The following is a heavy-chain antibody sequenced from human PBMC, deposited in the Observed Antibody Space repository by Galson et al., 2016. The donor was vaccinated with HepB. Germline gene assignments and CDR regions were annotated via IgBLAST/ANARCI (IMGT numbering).Heavy chain of an antibody. CDR2: IYRSGTT. V-gene: IGHV4-4*02. J-gene: IGHJ4*02. D-gene: IGHD2-8*01. CDR1: GGSFSSTNW. CDR3: GTRVHDENGQSIMDY. Sequence: SETLSLTCAVSGGSFSSTNWWTWVRQSPGKGLEWIGEIYRSGTTNFNPSLRSRVTISLDNSKNQFSLNLHSVTAADTAVYYCGTRVHDENGQSIMDYWGPGTLVTVSS.